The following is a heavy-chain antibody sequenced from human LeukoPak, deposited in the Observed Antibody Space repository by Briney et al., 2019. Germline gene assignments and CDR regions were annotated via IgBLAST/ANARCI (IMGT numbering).Heavy chain of an antibody. V-gene: IGHV3-33*08. Sequence: GGSLRLSCAVSGLTLSNYGMSWVRQAPGKGREGVAVIWSDGSQKYYAGSVKGRFTISRDNSKETLDLQMNDLRAEDTALDYCVRRGSKTYDFDYWGQGTLVIVSP. D-gene: IGHD3-16*01. J-gene: IGHJ4*02. CDR3: VRRGSKTYDFDY. CDR2: IWSDGSQK. CDR1: GLTLSNYG.